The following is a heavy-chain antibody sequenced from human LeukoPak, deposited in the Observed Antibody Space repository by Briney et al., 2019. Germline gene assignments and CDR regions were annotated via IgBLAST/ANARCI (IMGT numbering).Heavy chain of an antibody. V-gene: IGHV3-21*01. D-gene: IGHD3-10*01. J-gene: IGHJ4*02. CDR1: GFSFRSYS. CDR2: ITTSSSDI. CDR3: ARARWGDEFDN. Sequence: PGGSLRLSCAASGFSFRSYSMNWVRQAPGKGLEWVSSITTSSSDIYYADSVKGRFTISRDNAKNSLYLQMNSLRAEDTALYYCARARWGDEFDNWGQGTLVTVSS.